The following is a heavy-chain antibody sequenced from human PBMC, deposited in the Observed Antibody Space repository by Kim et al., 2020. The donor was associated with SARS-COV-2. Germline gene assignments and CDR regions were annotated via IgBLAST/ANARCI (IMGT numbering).Heavy chain of an antibody. Sequence: TIDYADSLKGRFTISRDNAKNALYLQMNSLRDEDTAVYYCARNGGGLDYWGQGTLVTVSS. CDR3: ARNGGGLDY. CDR2: TI. V-gene: IGHV3-48*02. D-gene: IGHD4-17*01. J-gene: IGHJ4*02.